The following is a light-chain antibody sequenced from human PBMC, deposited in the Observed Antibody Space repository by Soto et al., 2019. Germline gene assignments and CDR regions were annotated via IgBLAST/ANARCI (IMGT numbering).Light chain of an antibody. J-gene: IGKJ4*01. CDR1: QSISNW. CDR3: QLYNSYFSLT. Sequence: DIQMTQSPSTLSASEGDRVTISCRASQSISNWLAWYQQKPGKAPKLLIYKASSLESGVPSRFSGSGSGTEFTLTISSLQPVDFATYYCQLYNSYFSLTFGGGTKVEIK. V-gene: IGKV1-5*03. CDR2: KAS.